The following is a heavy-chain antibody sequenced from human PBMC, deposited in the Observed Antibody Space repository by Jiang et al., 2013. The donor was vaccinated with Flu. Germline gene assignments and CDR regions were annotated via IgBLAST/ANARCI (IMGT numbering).Heavy chain of an antibody. V-gene: IGHV4-61*02. CDR2: IYTSGST. D-gene: IGHD1-26*01. CDR1: GGSISSGSYY. Sequence: GPGLVKPSQTLSLTCTVSGGSISSGSYYWSWIRQPAGKGLEWIGRIYTSGSTNYNPSLKSRVTISVDTSKNQFSLKLSSVTAADTAVYYCARDLWSGSSPFDPWGQGTLVTVSS. CDR3: ARDLWSGSSPFDP. J-gene: IGHJ5*02.